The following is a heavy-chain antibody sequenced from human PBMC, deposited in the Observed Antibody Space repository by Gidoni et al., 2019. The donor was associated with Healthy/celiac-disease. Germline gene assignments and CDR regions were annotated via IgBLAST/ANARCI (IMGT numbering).Heavy chain of an antibody. D-gene: IGHD1-26*01. Sequence: EVQLVESGGGLVQPGGSLKLSCAASGFTFSGSAMHWVRQASGKGLEWVGRIRSKANSYATAYAASVKGRFTISRDDSKNTAYLQMNSLKTEDTAVYYCTRPPREWELRNYYYGMDVWGQGTTVTVSS. CDR3: TRPPREWELRNYYYGMDV. J-gene: IGHJ6*02. CDR1: GFTFSGSA. V-gene: IGHV3-73*01. CDR2: IRSKANSYAT.